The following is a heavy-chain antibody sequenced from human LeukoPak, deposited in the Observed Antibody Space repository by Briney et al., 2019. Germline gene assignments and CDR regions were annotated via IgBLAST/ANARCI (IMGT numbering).Heavy chain of an antibody. Sequence: GGSLRLSCAASGFTFSSYSMNWVRQAPGKGLEWVSSISSSSSYIYYADSVKGRFTISRDNAKNSLYLQMNSLRAEDTAVYYCATSRGALSPLRFDPWGQGTLVTVSS. CDR3: ATSRGALSPLRFDP. V-gene: IGHV3-21*01. D-gene: IGHD3-16*02. CDR2: ISSSSSYI. CDR1: GFTFSSYS. J-gene: IGHJ5*02.